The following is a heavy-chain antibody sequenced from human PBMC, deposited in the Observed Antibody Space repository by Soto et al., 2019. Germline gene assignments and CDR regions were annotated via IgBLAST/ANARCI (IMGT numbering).Heavy chain of an antibody. CDR1: GFTFSSYA. Sequence: RWSLRLSCAASGFTFSSYAMSWFRQAPGKGLEWVSAISGSGGSTYYADSVKGRFTISRDNSKNTLYLQMNSLRAEDTAVYYCAKTHSNYSSSWYRNYYYYGMDVWGQGTTVTVSS. CDR2: ISGSGGST. J-gene: IGHJ6*02. V-gene: IGHV3-23*01. D-gene: IGHD6-13*01. CDR3: AKTHSNYSSSWYRNYYYYGMDV.